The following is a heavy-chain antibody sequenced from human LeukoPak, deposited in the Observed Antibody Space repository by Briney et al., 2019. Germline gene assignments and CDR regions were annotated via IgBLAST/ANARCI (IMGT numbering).Heavy chain of an antibody. CDR1: GYTFTSYD. Sequence: GASVKVSCKASGYTFTSYDFNWLRQATGQGPEWMGWMNPNSGATGYAQKFQGRVTMTRDTSTSTVYMELSSLRSEDTAVYYCARVSSGWYGGPYYFDYWGQGTLVTVSS. CDR2: MNPNSGAT. CDR3: ARVSSGWYGGPYYFDY. J-gene: IGHJ4*02. V-gene: IGHV1-8*01. D-gene: IGHD6-19*01.